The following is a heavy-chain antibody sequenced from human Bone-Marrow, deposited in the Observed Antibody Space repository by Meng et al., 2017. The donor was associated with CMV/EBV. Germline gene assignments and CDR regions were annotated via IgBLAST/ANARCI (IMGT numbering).Heavy chain of an antibody. CDR1: GFTFSGSA. V-gene: IGHV3-7*01. CDR2: IKQDGSEK. D-gene: IGHD1-1*01. CDR3: AREPDNLDY. Sequence: GESLKISCAASGFTFSGSAMHWVRQAPGKGLEWVANIKQDGSEKYYVDSVKGRFTISRDNAKNSLYLQMNSLRAEDTAVYYCAREPDNLDYWGQGTLVTVSS. J-gene: IGHJ4*02.